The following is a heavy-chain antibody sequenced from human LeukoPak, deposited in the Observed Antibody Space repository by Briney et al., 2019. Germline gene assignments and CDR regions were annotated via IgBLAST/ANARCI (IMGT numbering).Heavy chain of an antibody. J-gene: IGHJ4*02. Sequence: PSETLSLTCTVSGDSISSYYWSWIRQPPGKGLEWIGYIYYSGSTYYNPSLKSRVTISVDTSKNQFSLKLSSVTAADTAVYYCARERGYYYYDSSGYSWIPDYWGQGTLVTVSS. CDR3: ARERGYYYYDSSGYSWIPDY. CDR1: GDSISSYY. D-gene: IGHD3-22*01. CDR2: IYYSGST. V-gene: IGHV4-30-4*08.